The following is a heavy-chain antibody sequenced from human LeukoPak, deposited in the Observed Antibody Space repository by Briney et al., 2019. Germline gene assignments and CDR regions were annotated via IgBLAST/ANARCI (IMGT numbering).Heavy chain of an antibody. D-gene: IGHD1-14*01. V-gene: IGHV3-30*02. CDR3: ARTYNPDY. CDR2: IRYDGNNK. J-gene: IGHJ4*02. CDR1: GFTFSSTG. Sequence: PEGSLRLSCTASGFTFSSTGMHWVRQAPGKGLEWVSYIRYDGNNKYYGDSVKGRLTVSRDNSKNTLYLQMNSLRVEDTAVYYCARTYNPDYWGQGTLVTVSS.